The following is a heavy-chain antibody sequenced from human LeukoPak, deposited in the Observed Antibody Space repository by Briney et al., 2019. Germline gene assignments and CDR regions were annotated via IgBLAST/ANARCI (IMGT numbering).Heavy chain of an antibody. J-gene: IGHJ4*02. CDR3: ARHGSIATGAFTR. CDR1: GGSISSSSYY. V-gene: IGHV4-39*01. CDR2: NSGST. D-gene: IGHD6-13*01. Sequence: SETLSLTCTVSGGSISSSSYYWGWIRQPPGKGLEWIGSNSGSTYYNPSLKSRVTISVDTSKNQFSLKLGSVTAADTAVYYCARHGSIATGAFTRWGQGTLVTVSS.